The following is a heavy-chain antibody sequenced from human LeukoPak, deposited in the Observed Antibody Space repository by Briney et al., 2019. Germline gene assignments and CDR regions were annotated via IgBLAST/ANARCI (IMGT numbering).Heavy chain of an antibody. CDR3: ARFYYYDSSGTHALDP. CDR2: IIPILGIA. J-gene: IGHJ5*02. D-gene: IGHD3-22*01. V-gene: IGHV1-69*04. CDR1: GGTFSSYA. Sequence: RASVKVSCKASGGTFSSYAISWVRQAPGQGLEWMGRIIPILGIANYAQKFQGRVTITADKSTSTAYMELSSLRSEDTAVYYCARFYYYDSSGTHALDPWGQGTLVTVSS.